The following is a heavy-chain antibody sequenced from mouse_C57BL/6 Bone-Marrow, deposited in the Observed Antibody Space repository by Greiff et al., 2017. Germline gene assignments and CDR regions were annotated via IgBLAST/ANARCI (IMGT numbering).Heavy chain of an antibody. J-gene: IGHJ1*03. D-gene: IGHD1-1*01. V-gene: IGHV3-8*01. Sequence: EVQVVESGPGLAKPSQTLSLTCSITGYSITSDYWNWIRKFPGNKLEYMGYISYSGSTYYNPSLNSRISITRDTSKNQYYLQLNSVTTEDTATYYCARYPYYYGSSYWYFDVWGTGTTVTVSS. CDR1: GYSITSDY. CDR2: ISYSGST. CDR3: ARYPYYYGSSYWYFDV.